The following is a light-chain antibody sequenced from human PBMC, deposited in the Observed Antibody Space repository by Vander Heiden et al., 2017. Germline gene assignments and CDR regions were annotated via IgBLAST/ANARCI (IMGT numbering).Light chain of an antibody. CDR2: RAS. V-gene: IGKV1-5*03. CDR3: QQCKSFWT. J-gene: IGKJ1*01. CDR1: QSVYGC. Sequence: DMQMTQSPSILSASVGDRVTITCRASQSVYGCLAWYQQKPGKAPTLLISRASSLESGVPSRFSGSGSGTEFTLTISSLQPDDFAIYYCQQCKSFWTFGQETTVEVK.